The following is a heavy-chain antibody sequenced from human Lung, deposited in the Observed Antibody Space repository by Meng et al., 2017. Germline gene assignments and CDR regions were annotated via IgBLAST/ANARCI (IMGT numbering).Heavy chain of an antibody. J-gene: IGHJ4*02. D-gene: IGHD6-13*01. V-gene: IGHV7-4-1*02. CDR1: GYTFTSYA. CDR3: ARRRESSSWN. CDR2: INTNTGNP. Sequence: QVQLGQSRSELKKSGALSKVSCEASGYTFTSYAMNWVRQDPGQGLEWMGWINTNTGNPTYAQGFTGRFVFSLDTSVSTAYLQISNLKAEDTAVYYCARRRESSSWNWGQGTLVTVSS.